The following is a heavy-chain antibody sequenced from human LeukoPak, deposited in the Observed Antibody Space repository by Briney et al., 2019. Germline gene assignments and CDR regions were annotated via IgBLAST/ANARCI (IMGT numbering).Heavy chain of an antibody. V-gene: IGHV5-51*01. Sequence: GESLKVSCKGSGYSFTNYWIGWVRQMPGKGLEWMGIIYPDDSDIRYSPSFQGQVTISADKSISTAYLQWTSLKASDSAVYYCARHSGYTSAWGPFDPWGQGSLVTVSS. J-gene: IGHJ5*02. D-gene: IGHD6-19*01. CDR2: IYPDDSDI. CDR3: ARHSGYTSAWGPFDP. CDR1: GYSFTNYW.